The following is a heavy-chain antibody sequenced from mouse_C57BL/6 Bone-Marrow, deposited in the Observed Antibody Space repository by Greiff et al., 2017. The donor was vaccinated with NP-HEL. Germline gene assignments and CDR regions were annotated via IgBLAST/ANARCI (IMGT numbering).Heavy chain of an antibody. Sequence: QVQLQQPGAELVKPGASVKMSCKASGYTFTSYWITWVKQRPGQGLEWIGDIYPGSGSTNYNEKFKSKATLTVDTSSSTAYMQLSSLTSEDSAVYYCARGEGNRWLLRGYFDVWGTGTTVTVSS. D-gene: IGHD2-3*01. V-gene: IGHV1-55*01. J-gene: IGHJ1*03. CDR3: ARGEGNRWLLRGYFDV. CDR1: GYTFTSYW. CDR2: IYPGSGST.